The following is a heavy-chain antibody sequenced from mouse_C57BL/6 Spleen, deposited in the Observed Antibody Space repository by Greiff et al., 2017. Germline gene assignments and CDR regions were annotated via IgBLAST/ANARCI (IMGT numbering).Heavy chain of an antibody. Sequence: VKLQQPGAELVRPGSSVKLSCKASGYTFTSYWMHWVKQRPIQGLEWIGNIDPSDSETHYNQKFKDKATLTADKSSSTAYMQLSSLTSEDSAVYCGAGRGYYDAMDYWGQGTSVTVSS. CDR1: GYTFTSYW. V-gene: IGHV1-52*01. D-gene: IGHD2-2*01. CDR2: IDPSDSET. J-gene: IGHJ4*01. CDR3: AGRGYYDAMDY.